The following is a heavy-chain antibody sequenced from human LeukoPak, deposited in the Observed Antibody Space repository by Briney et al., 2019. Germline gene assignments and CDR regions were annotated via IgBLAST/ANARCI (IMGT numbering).Heavy chain of an antibody. CDR1: GFTVSSNY. D-gene: IGHD4-17*01. CDR2: ISSSGSTI. Sequence: GGSLRLSCAASGFTVSSNYMSWVRQAPGKGLEWVSYISSSGSTIYYADSVKGRFTISRDNAKNSLYLQMNSLRAEDTAVYYCARDFTTFDYWGQGTLVTVSS. J-gene: IGHJ4*02. CDR3: ARDFTTFDY. V-gene: IGHV3-11*01.